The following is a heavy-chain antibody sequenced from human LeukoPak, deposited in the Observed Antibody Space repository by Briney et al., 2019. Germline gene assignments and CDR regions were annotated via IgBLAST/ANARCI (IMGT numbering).Heavy chain of an antibody. CDR3: ARSCSGGSCQDFFQH. V-gene: IGHV1-69*02. CDR2: IIPILGIA. D-gene: IGHD2-15*01. Sequence: SVKVSCKASGYTFTGYYMHWVRQAPGHGLEWMGRIIPILGIANYAQKFQGRVTITADKSTSTAYMELSSLRSEDTAVHYCARSCSGGSCQDFFQHWGQGTLVTVSS. CDR1: GYTFTGYY. J-gene: IGHJ1*01.